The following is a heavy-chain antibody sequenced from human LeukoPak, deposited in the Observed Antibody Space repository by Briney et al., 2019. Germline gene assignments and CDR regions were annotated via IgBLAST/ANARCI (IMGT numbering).Heavy chain of an antibody. CDR1: EYTFTGYY. J-gene: IGHJ4*02. D-gene: IGHD2-2*01. Sequence: ASVKVSCKTSEYTFTGYYMHWVGLAPGQGLEWMGWINPNSGATDYAQKFQDRVTMTRDTSINTAYMELSRLSSDDTAVYYCARGFGSRGIDYWGQGTLVTVSS. CDR2: INPNSGAT. V-gene: IGHV1-2*02. CDR3: ARGFGSRGIDY.